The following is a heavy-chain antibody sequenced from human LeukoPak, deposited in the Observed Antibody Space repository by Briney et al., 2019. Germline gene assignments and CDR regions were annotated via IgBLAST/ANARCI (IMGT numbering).Heavy chain of an antibody. CDR1: GYTFTSYD. J-gene: IGHJ3*02. D-gene: IGHD2-15*01. CDR3: ARARLSSYDSDDAFDI. CDR2: MNPNSGNK. V-gene: IGHV1-8*01. Sequence: ASVSVSCMASGYTFTSYDINWVRQATGQGLEWVGWMNPNSGNKDYAHKLQGRVTMTRNTSVSTAYMKLSSLRSEDTAVYYCARARLSSYDSDDAFDIWGQGTMVTVSS.